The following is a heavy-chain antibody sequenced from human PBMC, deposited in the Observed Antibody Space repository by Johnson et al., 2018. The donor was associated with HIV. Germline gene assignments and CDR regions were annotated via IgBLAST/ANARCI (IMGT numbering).Heavy chain of an antibody. D-gene: IGHD4-17*01. CDR2: IYSGGST. CDR3: ARDGGNDYGDYVGGGALDI. Sequence: VQLVESGGGVVRPGGSLRLSCAASGFTFDDYGMSWVRQAPGKGLEWVSVIYSGGSTYYADSVKGRFTISRDNSKNTLYLQMNSLRAEDTAVYYCARDGGNDYGDYVGGGALDIWGQGTMVTVSS. CDR1: GFTFDDYG. J-gene: IGHJ3*02. V-gene: IGHV3-66*02.